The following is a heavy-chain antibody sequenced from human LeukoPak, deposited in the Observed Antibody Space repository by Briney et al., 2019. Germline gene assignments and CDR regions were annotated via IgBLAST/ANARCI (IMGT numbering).Heavy chain of an antibody. J-gene: IGHJ6*02. CDR1: GYTFTGYY. CDR2: INPNSGGT. V-gene: IGHV1-2*02. Sequence: ASVKVSCKASGYTFTGYYMHWVRQAPGQGLEWMGWINPNSGGTNYAQKFQGRVTMTRDTSISTAYMELSRLRSDDTAVYYCARSYNVLYYYGMDVWGQGTTVTVSS. CDR3: ARSYNVLYYYGMDV. D-gene: IGHD1-1*01.